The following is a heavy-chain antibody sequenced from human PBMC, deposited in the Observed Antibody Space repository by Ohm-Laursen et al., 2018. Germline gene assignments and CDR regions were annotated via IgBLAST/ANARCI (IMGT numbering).Heavy chain of an antibody. Sequence: GSLRLSCSASGFTFSSYWMSWVRQAPGKGLEWVANIKQDGSEKYYVDSVKGRFTISRDNAKNSLYLQMNSLRAEDTAVYYCARDIVVPAAYYFDYWGQGTLVTVSS. D-gene: IGHD2-2*01. CDR2: IKQDGSEK. CDR3: ARDIVVPAAYYFDY. V-gene: IGHV3-7*01. CDR1: GFTFSSYW. J-gene: IGHJ4*02.